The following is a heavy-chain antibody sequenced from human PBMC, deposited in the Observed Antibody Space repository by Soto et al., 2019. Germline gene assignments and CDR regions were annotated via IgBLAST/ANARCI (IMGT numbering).Heavy chain of an antibody. CDR1: GYTFTNYG. J-gene: IGHJ6*02. D-gene: IGHD6-13*01. CDR3: ARRPGYSASWGYFYYGMKI. Sequence: QVQLVQSGAELKKPGASVKVSCKASGYTFTNYGISWVRQAPGQGLEWMGWINTYHGNTKYAQKLQGRVTMTKETSTRTAYMEMTSLRADDTAVYYWARRPGYSASWGYFYYGMKIWGQGTTVIVSS. V-gene: IGHV1-18*01. CDR2: INTYHGNT.